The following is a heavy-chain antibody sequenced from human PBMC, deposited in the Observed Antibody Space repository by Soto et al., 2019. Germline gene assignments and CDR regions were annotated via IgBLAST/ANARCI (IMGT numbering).Heavy chain of an antibody. CDR3: TRAPRFDP. V-gene: IGHV1-8*01. CDR1: GYNFISYD. Sequence: GASVKVSCKASGYNFISYDINWVRQAPGQGLEWMGWMNPNTGNTAYSQTFQGRVTMTRNTSITTAYMELNSLRSNDTAIYYCTRAPRFDPWGQGTLVTVSS. CDR2: MNPNTGNT. J-gene: IGHJ5*02.